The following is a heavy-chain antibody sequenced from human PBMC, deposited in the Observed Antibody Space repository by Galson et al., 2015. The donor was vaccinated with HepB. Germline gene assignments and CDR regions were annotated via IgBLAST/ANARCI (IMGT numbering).Heavy chain of an antibody. V-gene: IGHV3-15*01. CDR2: IKSKYNDGTI. J-gene: IGHJ3*01. D-gene: IGHD5-18*01. Sequence: SLRLSCAGSGFTFSNAWMTWVRQAPGTGLEWVGRIKSKYNDGTIDYAAPVRGRFTISRDDSKNTVFLQMNSLKTEDTAVYYCTTVRGYYASGVWGHGTMVTVSS. CDR1: GFTFSNAW. CDR3: TTVRGYYASGV.